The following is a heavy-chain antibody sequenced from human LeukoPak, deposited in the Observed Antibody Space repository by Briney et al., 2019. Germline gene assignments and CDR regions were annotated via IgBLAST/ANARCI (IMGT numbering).Heavy chain of an antibody. D-gene: IGHD6-13*01. CDR3: ASMGDSTWYNWFDP. J-gene: IGHJ5*02. V-gene: IGHV4-34*01. CDR2: INHSGST. Sequence: SETLSLTCTVSGGSISSYYWSWIRQPPGKGLEWIGEINHSGSTNYNPSLKSRVTISVDTSKNQFSLKLSSVTAADTAVYYCASMGDSTWYNWFDPWGQGTLVIVSS. CDR1: GGSISSYY.